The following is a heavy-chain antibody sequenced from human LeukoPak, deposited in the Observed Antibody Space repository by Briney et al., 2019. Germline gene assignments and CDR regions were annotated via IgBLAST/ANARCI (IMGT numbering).Heavy chain of an antibody. Sequence: GGSLRLSCATSGFTFSGYEMNWVRQASGKGLEWVSYISSSGSSIDYADSVKGRFTISRDNAKNSLYLQMNSLRAEDTAVYYCARNGLWLDNWGQGTLVTVSS. J-gene: IGHJ5*02. V-gene: IGHV3-48*03. D-gene: IGHD1-1*01. CDR3: ARNGLWLDN. CDR1: GFTFSGYE. CDR2: ISSSGSSI.